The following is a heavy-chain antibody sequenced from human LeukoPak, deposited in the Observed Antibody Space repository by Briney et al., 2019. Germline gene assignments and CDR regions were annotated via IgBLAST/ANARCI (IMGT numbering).Heavy chain of an antibody. Sequence: GESLRLSCAASGFSVSNKYMSWVRQAPGKGLEWVSYIGPSSNAIHYPDSVKGRFTISRDNAKNSLYLQVNSLRDEDTAVYYCARAAYASSPDYWGQGTLVTVSS. CDR1: GFSVSNKY. D-gene: IGHD6-13*01. CDR2: IGPSSNAI. CDR3: ARAAYASSPDY. J-gene: IGHJ4*02. V-gene: IGHV3-48*02.